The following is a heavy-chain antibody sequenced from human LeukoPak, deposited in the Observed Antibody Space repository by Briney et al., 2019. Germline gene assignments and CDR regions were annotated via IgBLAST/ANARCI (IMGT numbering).Heavy chain of an antibody. CDR2: TYYRSKWYN. V-gene: IGHV6-1*01. D-gene: IGHD6-13*01. CDR1: GDSVSSNSAA. CDR3: ARVHSSTWYGSYFDY. Sequence: SQTLSLTCALSGDSVSSNSAAWNWIRQSPSRGLEWLGRTYYRSKWYNDYAVSVKSRITINPDTSKNQFSLQLNSVTPEDTAVYYCARVHSSTWYGSYFDYWGQGSLVTVSS. J-gene: IGHJ4*02.